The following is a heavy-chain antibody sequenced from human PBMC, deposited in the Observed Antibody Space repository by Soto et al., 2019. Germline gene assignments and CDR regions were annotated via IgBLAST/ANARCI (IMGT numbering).Heavy chain of an antibody. CDR1: EFTFSRHG. V-gene: IGHV3-33*06. CDR3: AKKSLGSITLPALYYFDY. CDR2: IWSDGSNE. D-gene: IGHD7-27*01. J-gene: IGHJ4*02. Sequence: QVQLVESGGGVVQPGRSLRLSCAASEFTFSRHGMHWVRQAPGKGLQWVGVIWSDGSNEVYADSVKGRFIISRDNSKNILYLQMNSLRAEDTAVYYCAKKSLGSITLPALYYFDYWGQGTLVTVSS.